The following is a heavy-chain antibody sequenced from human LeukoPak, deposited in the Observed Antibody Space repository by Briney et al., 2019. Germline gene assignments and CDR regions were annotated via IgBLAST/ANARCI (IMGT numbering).Heavy chain of an antibody. Sequence: SVKVSCKASGGTFSSYAISWVRQAPGQGLEWMGGIIPIIGTANYAQKFQGRVTITTDESTSTAYMELSSLRSEDTAVYYCARELSSGWGPYFDYWGQGTLVTVSS. J-gene: IGHJ4*02. D-gene: IGHD6-19*01. V-gene: IGHV1-69*05. CDR1: GGTFSSYA. CDR3: ARELSSGWGPYFDY. CDR2: IIPIIGTA.